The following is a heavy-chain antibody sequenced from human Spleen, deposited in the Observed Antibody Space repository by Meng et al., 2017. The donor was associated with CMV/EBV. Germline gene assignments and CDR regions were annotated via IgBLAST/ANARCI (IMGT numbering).Heavy chain of an antibody. CDR2: IHYRGTT. J-gene: IGHJ4*02. V-gene: IGHV4-39*07. CDR1: DDSISSTSYH. CDR3: ARARKGTGYYYDSSGYPSFIDY. D-gene: IGHD3-22*01. Sequence: SETLSLTCTVSDDSISSTSYHWGWIRQPPGKGLEWIGSIHYRGTTYYNPSLKSRLTISTDRSKNQFSLKLTSVTAADTAVYYCARARKGTGYYYDSSGYPSFIDYWGQGTLVTVSS.